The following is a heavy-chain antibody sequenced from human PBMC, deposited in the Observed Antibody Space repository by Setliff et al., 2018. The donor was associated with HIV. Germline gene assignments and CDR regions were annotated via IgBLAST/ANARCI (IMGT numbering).Heavy chain of an antibody. D-gene: IGHD3-16*02. CDR3: ARGRDYVWGSYRPRRYYYYNMDV. J-gene: IGHJ6*03. CDR1: GGSISSYY. V-gene: IGHV4-4*07. CDR2: FYTSGST. Sequence: SETLSLTCTVSGGSISSYYWSWIRQPAGKGLGWIGRFYTSGSTNYNPSLKSRVTMSVDTSKNQFSLKLTSVTAADTAVYYCARGRDYVWGSYRPRRYYYYNMDVWGKGTTVTVSS.